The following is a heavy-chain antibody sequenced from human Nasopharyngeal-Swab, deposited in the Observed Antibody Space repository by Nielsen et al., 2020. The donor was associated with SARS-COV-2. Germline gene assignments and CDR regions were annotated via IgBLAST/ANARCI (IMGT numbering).Heavy chain of an antibody. CDR3: ARPYSGSYWSYFDY. V-gene: IGHV3-30-3*01. D-gene: IGHD1-26*01. Sequence: GGSRRLSCAASGFTFSSYAMHWVRQAPGKGLEWVAVISYDGSNKYYADSVKGRFTISRDNSKNTLYLQMNSLRAEDTAVYYCARPYSGSYWSYFDYWGQGTLVTVSS. J-gene: IGHJ4*02. CDR1: GFTFSSYA. CDR2: ISYDGSNK.